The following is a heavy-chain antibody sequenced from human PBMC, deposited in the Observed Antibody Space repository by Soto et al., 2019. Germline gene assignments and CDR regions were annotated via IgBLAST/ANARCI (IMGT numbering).Heavy chain of an antibody. V-gene: IGHV3-23*01. CDR2: ISGSGGST. CDR3: ARIPVAAAGFYGMDV. J-gene: IGHJ6*02. D-gene: IGHD6-13*01. Sequence: GGSLRLSCAASGFTFSSYAMSWVRQAPGKGLEWVSAISGSGGSTYYADSVKTRLTISKDTSKNHVVLTMSNMDPVDTATYYCARIPVAAAGFYGMDVWGQGTTVTVSS. CDR1: GFTFSSYA.